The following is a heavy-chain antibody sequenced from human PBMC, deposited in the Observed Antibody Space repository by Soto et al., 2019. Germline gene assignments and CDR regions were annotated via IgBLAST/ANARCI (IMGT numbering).Heavy chain of an antibody. J-gene: IGHJ5*02. V-gene: IGHV1-69*08. CDR1: GGTFSSYT. D-gene: IGHD3-10*01. Sequence: QVQLVQSGAEVKKPGSSVKVSCKASGGTFSSYTISWVRQAPGQGLEWMGRIIPILGIANYAQKFQGRVTITADKSTSTAYMELSSLTSEDTAVYYCARENRATYRIGGWFDPWGQGTLVTVSS. CDR3: ARENRATYRIGGWFDP. CDR2: IIPILGIA.